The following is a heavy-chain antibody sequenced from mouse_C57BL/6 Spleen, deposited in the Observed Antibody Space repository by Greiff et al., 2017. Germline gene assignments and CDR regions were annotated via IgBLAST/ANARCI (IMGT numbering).Heavy chain of an antibody. D-gene: IGHD1-1*01. CDR1: GFTFTDYY. V-gene: IGHV7-3*01. CDR2: IRNKANGYTT. CDR3: ARYDYGSSYGY. Sequence: EVKLVESGGGLVQPGGSLSLSCAASGFTFTDYYMSWVRQPPGKALEWLGFIRNKANGYTTEYSASVKGRFTISRDNSQSILCLQMYALRAEDSATYYCARYDYGSSYGYWGQGTTLTVSS. J-gene: IGHJ2*01.